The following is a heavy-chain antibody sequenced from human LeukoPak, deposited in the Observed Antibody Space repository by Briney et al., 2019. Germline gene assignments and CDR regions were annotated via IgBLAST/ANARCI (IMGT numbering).Heavy chain of an antibody. D-gene: IGHD5-18*01. Sequence: PSETLSLTCSVSGYSISSGYQWGWIRQTPGKGLEWIGSIHHSGGTYYNPSLNSRISISIDTSKSQFSLRLTSVTAADTAVYYCARVTGGYSGDAFDIWGQGTMVTVSS. CDR1: GYSISSGYQ. V-gene: IGHV4-38-2*02. J-gene: IGHJ3*02. CDR2: IHHSGGT. CDR3: ARVTGGYSGDAFDI.